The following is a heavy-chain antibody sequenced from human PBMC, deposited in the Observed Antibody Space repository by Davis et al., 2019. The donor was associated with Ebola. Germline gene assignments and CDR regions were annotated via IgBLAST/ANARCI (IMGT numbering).Heavy chain of an antibody. CDR1: GFTFSSYA. V-gene: IGHV3-23*01. CDR3: AKRASDYYGEQNDY. D-gene: IGHD4-17*01. J-gene: IGHJ4*02. Sequence: GGSLRLSCAASGFTFSSYAMSWVRQAPGKGLEWVSAISGSGGSTYYADSVKGRFTISRDNSKNMLFLQMSSLRPEDSAVYFCAKRASDYYGEQNDYWGQGTLVTVSS. CDR2: ISGSGGST.